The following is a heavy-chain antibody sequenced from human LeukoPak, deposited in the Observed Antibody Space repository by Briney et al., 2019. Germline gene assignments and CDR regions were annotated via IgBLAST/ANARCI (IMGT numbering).Heavy chain of an antibody. D-gene: IGHD3-22*01. CDR2: ISWNSGSI. J-gene: IGHJ4*02. CDR3: AKAPSTMIVVDHGFDY. CDR1: GFTFDDYA. V-gene: IGHV3-9*01. Sequence: SLRLSCAASGFTFDDYAMHWVRQAPGKGLEWVSGISWNSGSIGYADSVKGRFTISRDNAKNSLYLQMNSLRAEDTALYYCAKAPSTMIVVDHGFDYWGQGTLVTVSS.